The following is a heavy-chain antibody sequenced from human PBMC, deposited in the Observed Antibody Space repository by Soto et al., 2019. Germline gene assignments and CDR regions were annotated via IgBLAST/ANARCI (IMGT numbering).Heavy chain of an antibody. CDR2: ISAYNGNT. Sequence: QVQLVQSGAEVKKPGASVKVSCKASGYTFTSYGISWVRQAPGQGLEWMGWISAYNGNTNYAQKLQGRVTMTTDTSTSTAYMELRSLRSDDTAVYYCARDSPDNRGWKKAYYYYGMDVWGQGTTVTVSS. CDR1: GYTFTSYG. V-gene: IGHV1-18*01. CDR3: ARDSPDNRGWKKAYYYYGMDV. D-gene: IGHD3-10*01. J-gene: IGHJ6*02.